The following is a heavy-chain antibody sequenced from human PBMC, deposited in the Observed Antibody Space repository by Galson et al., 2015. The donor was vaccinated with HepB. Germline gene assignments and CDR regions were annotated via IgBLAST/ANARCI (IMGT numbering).Heavy chain of an antibody. CDR1: GFTFGDYA. CDR3: TLSDSSGYYYSVGQFDY. V-gene: IGHV3-49*03. Sequence: SLRLSCAASGFTFGDYAMSWFRQAPGKGLEWVGFIRSKAYGGTTEYAASVEGRSTISRDDSKSIAYLQMNSLKTEDTAVYYCTLSDSSGYYYSVGQFDYWGQGTLVTVSS. D-gene: IGHD3-22*01. J-gene: IGHJ4*02. CDR2: IRSKAYGGTT.